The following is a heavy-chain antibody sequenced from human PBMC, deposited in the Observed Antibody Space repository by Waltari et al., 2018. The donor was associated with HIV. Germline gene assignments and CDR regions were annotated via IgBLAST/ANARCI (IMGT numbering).Heavy chain of an antibody. V-gene: IGHV3-30*18. CDR2: ILYDGRRK. CDR1: GFTFSSYG. Sequence: QVQLVESGGGVVQPGRSLRLSCAASGFTFSSYGSHWVRQAPGKGMEWVAVILYDGRRKYYADSVKGRFTVSRDNSKNTLYLQMNSLRAEDTAVFYCMKGSPGASLNAFEIWGQGTMVTVSS. CDR3: MKGSPGASLNAFEI. J-gene: IGHJ3*02.